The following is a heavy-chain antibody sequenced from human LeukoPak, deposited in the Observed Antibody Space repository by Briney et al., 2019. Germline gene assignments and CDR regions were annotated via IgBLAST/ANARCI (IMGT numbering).Heavy chain of an antibody. CDR3: ARALERIVATDYGMDV. CDR2: IIPILGIA. D-gene: IGHD5-12*01. CDR1: GGTFSSYA. V-gene: IGHV1-69*04. J-gene: IGHJ6*02. Sequence: SVTVSCKASGGTFSSYAISWVRQAPGQGLEWMGRIIPILGIANYAQKFQGRVTITADKSTSTAYMELSSLRSEDTAVYYCARALERIVATDYGMDVWGQGTTVTVSS.